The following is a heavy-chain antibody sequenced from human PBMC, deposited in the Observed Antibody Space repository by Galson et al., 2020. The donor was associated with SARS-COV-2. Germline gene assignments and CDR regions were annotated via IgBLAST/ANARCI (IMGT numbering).Heavy chain of an antibody. J-gene: IGHJ4*02. V-gene: IGHV4-59*01. D-gene: IGHD3-10*01. CDR3: ARGYGSGSYHTPVRY. CDR1: GGSIGSYY. Sequence: ASETLSLTCTVSGGSIGSYYWSWIRQPPGKGLEWIGYIYNSGSTNYNPSLKSRVTISVDTSKSQLSLKLSSVKAADTAVYYCARGYGSGSYHTPVRYWGQGTLVTVSS. CDR2: IYNSGST.